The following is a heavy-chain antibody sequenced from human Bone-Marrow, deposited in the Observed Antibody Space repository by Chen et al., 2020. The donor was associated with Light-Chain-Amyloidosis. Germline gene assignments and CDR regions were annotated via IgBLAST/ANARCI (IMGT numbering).Heavy chain of an antibody. CDR2: FYHGGNP. V-gene: IGHV4-38-2*01. CDR1: GNSISRGYF. Sequence: QVLLQQSGPGLVKPSEPLSLICAVSGNSISRGYFWGWIRQPPGKGLEWIGVLDFYHGGNPYYSPSLKSRVTITADTAKNQFSLNLTTVTAADTATYYCARGAVGGTTGVWGQGTLVTVSS. J-gene: IGHJ4*02. D-gene: IGHD1-26*01. CDR3: ARGAVGGTTGV.